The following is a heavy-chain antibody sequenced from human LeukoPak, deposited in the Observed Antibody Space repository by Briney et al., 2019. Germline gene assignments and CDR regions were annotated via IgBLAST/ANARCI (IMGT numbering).Heavy chain of an antibody. CDR3: AKDGLMRFFDY. Sequence: PGRSLRLSCAASGFTFSSYGMHWVRQAPGKGLEWVAVIWYDGSNKYYADSVKGRFTISRDNSKNTLYLHMNSLRADDTAVYHCAKDGLMRFFDYWGQGTLVTVSS. CDR2: IWYDGSNK. D-gene: IGHD2-8*01. J-gene: IGHJ4*02. V-gene: IGHV3-33*06. CDR1: GFTFSSYG.